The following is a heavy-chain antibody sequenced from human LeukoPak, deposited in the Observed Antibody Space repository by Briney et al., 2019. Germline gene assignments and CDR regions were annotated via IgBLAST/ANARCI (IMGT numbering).Heavy chain of an antibody. Sequence: SETLSLTCTVSGGSISSYYWSWIRQPPGKGLEWIGYIYYSGSTNYNPSLKSRVTISVDTSKNQFSLKLSSVTAADTAVYYCARLTVYYDFWSGYYTGRGFLDVWGQGTTVTVSS. V-gene: IGHV4-59*01. D-gene: IGHD3-3*01. CDR3: ARLTVYYDFWSGYYTGRGFLDV. CDR2: IYYSGST. CDR1: GGSISSYY. J-gene: IGHJ6*02.